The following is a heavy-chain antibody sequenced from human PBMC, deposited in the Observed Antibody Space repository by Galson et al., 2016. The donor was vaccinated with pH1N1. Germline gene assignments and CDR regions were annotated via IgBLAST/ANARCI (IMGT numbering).Heavy chain of an antibody. D-gene: IGHD6-6*01. V-gene: IGHV3-33*01. CDR3: ARETLEASSDAFDS. J-gene: IGHJ3*02. CDR2: IWYDGSNK. CDR1: GFAFSSYG. Sequence: SLRLSCAASGFAFSSYGMHWVRQAPGKGLEWVAVIWYDGSNKYYADSVKGRFTISRDNSKNTLYLQMNSLRAEDTAVYYCARETLEASSDAFDSWGQGTRVTVSS.